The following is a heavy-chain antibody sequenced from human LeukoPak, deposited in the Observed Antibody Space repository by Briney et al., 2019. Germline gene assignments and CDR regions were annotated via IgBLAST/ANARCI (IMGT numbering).Heavy chain of an antibody. D-gene: IGHD3-10*01. V-gene: IGHV1-18*01. J-gene: IGHJ5*02. CDR2: ISTYNAKT. CDR3: ARNTGSNFFDP. Sequence: ASVKVSCKASGYTFTTYGIIWVRQAPGQGLEWMGWISTYNAKTKYAQNLQGRVAMTTDTTTSTVYMELRSLTSDDTAVYYCARNTGSNFFDPWGQGTWSPSPQ. CDR1: GYTFTTYG.